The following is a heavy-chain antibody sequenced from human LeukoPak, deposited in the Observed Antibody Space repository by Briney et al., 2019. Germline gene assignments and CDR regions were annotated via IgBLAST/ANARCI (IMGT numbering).Heavy chain of an antibody. CDR2: IYYSGST. V-gene: IGHV4-59*08. CDR3: ARLSIGFLRRGLDY. D-gene: IGHD2/OR15-2a*01. J-gene: IGHJ4*02. CDR1: GGSISSYY. Sequence: SETLSLTCTVFGGSISSYYWSWIRQPPGKGLEWIGYIYYSGSTNYNPSLKSRVTISVDTSKNQFSLKLSSVTAADTAVYYCARLSIGFLRRGLDYWGQGTLVTVSS.